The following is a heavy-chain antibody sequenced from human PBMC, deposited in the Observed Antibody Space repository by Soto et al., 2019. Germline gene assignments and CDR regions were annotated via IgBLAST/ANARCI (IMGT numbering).Heavy chain of an antibody. J-gene: IGHJ4*02. Sequence: QVQLQESGPGLVKPSETLSLTCTVSGGSVSSGSYYWSWIRQPPGKGLEWIGYIYYSGSTNYNPSLKSRVTISVDTSKNQFSLKLSSVTAADTAVYYCARDAGYSSGWPFDYWGQGTLVTVSS. D-gene: IGHD6-19*01. CDR2: IYYSGST. CDR3: ARDAGYSSGWPFDY. CDR1: GGSVSSGSYY. V-gene: IGHV4-61*01.